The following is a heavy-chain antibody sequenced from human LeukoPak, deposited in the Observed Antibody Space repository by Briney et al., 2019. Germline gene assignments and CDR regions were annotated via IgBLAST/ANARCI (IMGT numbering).Heavy chain of an antibody. Sequence: SVKVSCKASGGTFGSYAISWLRQAPGQGLEWMGGIIPIFGTANYAQKFQGRVTITTDESTSTAYMELSSPRSEDTAVYYCARGFSFYSSSSFDYWGQGTLVTVSS. J-gene: IGHJ4*02. V-gene: IGHV1-69*05. CDR2: IIPIFGTA. D-gene: IGHD6-6*01. CDR1: GGTFGSYA. CDR3: ARGFSFYSSSSFDY.